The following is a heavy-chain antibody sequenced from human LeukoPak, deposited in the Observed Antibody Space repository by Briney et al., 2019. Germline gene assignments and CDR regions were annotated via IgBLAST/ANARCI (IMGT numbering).Heavy chain of an antibody. Sequence: PSGTLFLTCAVYGGSITGYYWSWIRQPPGKGLEWVGEIHYTGATSYNPSLKSRATISIDTSKNQVSLKLSSVTAADTAVYYCARGNILSGYCFDFWGQGALVTVSS. CDR3: ARGNILSGYCFDF. CDR2: IHYTGAT. J-gene: IGHJ4*02. V-gene: IGHV4-34*01. CDR1: GGSITGYY. D-gene: IGHD3-9*01.